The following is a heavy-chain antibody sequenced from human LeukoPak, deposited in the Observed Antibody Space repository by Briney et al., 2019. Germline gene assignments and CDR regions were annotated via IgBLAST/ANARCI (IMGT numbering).Heavy chain of an antibody. Sequence: GESLRLSCAASGFTFSDYNMSWIRQAPGEGLEWVSYISSSGSTIYYADSVRGRFTISRDNSKNTLYLQMNSLRAEDTAVYYCARRVLPSTVTYYFDYWGQGTLVTVSS. CDR2: ISSSGSTI. CDR1: GFTFSDYN. D-gene: IGHD4-17*01. J-gene: IGHJ4*02. CDR3: ARRVLPSTVTYYFDY. V-gene: IGHV3-11*01.